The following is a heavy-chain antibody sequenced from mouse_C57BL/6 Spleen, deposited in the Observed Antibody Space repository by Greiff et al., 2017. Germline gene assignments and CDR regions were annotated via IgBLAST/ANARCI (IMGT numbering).Heavy chain of an antibody. CDR2: IDPSDSYT. Sequence: QVQLKQPGAELVKPGASVKLSCKASGYTFTSYWMQWVKQRPGQGLEWIGEIDPSDSYTNYNQKFKGKATLTVDTSSSTAYMQLSSLTSEDSAVYYCARRDGSSYHAMDYWGQGTSVTVSS. J-gene: IGHJ4*01. D-gene: IGHD1-1*01. CDR3: ARRDGSSYHAMDY. V-gene: IGHV1-50*01. CDR1: GYTFTSYW.